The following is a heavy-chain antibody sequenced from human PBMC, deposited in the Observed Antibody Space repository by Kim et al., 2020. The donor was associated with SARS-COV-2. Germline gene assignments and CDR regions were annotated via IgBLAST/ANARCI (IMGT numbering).Heavy chain of an antibody. CDR3: ATGWGPENWFDP. Sequence: ASVKVSCKVSGYTLTELSMHWVRQAPGKGLEWMGGFDPEDGETIYAQKFQGRVTMTEDTSTDTAYMELSSLRSEDTAVYYGATGWGPENWFDPWGQGTLVSVSS. CDR1: GYTLTELS. CDR2: FDPEDGET. D-gene: IGHD7-27*01. V-gene: IGHV1-24*01. J-gene: IGHJ5*02.